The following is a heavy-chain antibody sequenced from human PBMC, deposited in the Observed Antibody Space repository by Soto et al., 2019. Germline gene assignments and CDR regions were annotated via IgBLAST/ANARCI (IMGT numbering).Heavy chain of an antibody. D-gene: IGHD3-3*01. Sequence: SETLSLTCAVYGGSFSGYYWSWIRQPLGKGLEWIGEINHSGSTNYNPSLKSRVTISVDTSKNQFSLKLSSVTAADTAVYYCARGTYYDFWSGYYPPYYFDYWGQGTLVTVSS. J-gene: IGHJ4*02. V-gene: IGHV4-34*01. CDR2: INHSGST. CDR3: ARGTYYDFWSGYYPPYYFDY. CDR1: GGSFSGYY.